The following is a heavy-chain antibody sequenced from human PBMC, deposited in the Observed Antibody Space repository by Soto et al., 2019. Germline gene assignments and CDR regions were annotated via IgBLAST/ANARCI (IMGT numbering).Heavy chain of an antibody. CDR2: IKGSGSKT. D-gene: IGHD3-22*01. V-gene: IGHV3-7*01. Sequence: PGGSLRLSCAASGFTFSSYAMSWVRQAPGKGLEWVADIKGSGSKTYYVDSVKGRFTISRDNAKNSLYLQMNSLRAEDTAVYYCARVVIDTYYYYYYMDVWGKGTTVTVSS. CDR1: GFTFSSYA. CDR3: ARVVIDTYYYYYYMDV. J-gene: IGHJ6*03.